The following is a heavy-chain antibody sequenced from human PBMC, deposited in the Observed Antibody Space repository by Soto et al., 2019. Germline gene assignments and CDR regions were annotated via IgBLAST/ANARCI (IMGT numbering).Heavy chain of an antibody. CDR3: ARDMEYYYDSSGYYNFDY. CDR1: GFTFSSYS. CDR2: ISSSSSYI. Sequence: GGSLRLSCAASGFTFSSYSMNWVRQAPGKGLEWVSSISSSSSYIYYADSVKGRFTISRDNAKNSLYLQMNSLRAEDTAVYYCARDMEYYYDSSGYYNFDYWGQGTLVTVSS. V-gene: IGHV3-21*01. D-gene: IGHD3-22*01. J-gene: IGHJ4*02.